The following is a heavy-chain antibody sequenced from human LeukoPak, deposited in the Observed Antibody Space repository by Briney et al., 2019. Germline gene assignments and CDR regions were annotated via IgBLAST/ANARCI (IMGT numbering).Heavy chain of an antibody. J-gene: IGHJ4*02. CDR2: INHSGST. CDR3: AREKRYYDYVWGSYRYAPIDY. CDR1: GGSFSGYY. V-gene: IGHV4-34*01. D-gene: IGHD3-16*02. Sequence: SETLSLTCAVYGGSFSGYYWSWIRQPPGKGLEWTGEINHSGSTNYNPSLKSRVTISVDTSKNQFSLKLSSVTAADTAVYYCAREKRYYDYVWGSYRYAPIDYWGQGTLVTVSS.